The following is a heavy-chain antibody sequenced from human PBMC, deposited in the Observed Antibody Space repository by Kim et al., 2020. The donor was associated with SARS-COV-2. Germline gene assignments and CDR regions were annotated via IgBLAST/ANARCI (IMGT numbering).Heavy chain of an antibody. Sequence: ASVKVSCKASGYTFTSYAMHWVRQAPGQRLEWMGWINAGNGNTKYSQKFQGRVTITRDTSASTAYMELSSLRSEDTAVYYCARDPLYYGSGSDYYYYGMDVWGQGTTVTVSS. V-gene: IGHV1-3*01. CDR2: INAGNGNT. D-gene: IGHD3-10*01. J-gene: IGHJ6*02. CDR3: ARDPLYYGSGSDYYYYGMDV. CDR1: GYTFTSYA.